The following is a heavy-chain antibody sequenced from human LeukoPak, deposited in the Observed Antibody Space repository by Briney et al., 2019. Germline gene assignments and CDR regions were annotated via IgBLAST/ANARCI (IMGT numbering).Heavy chain of an antibody. V-gene: IGHV4-61*01. D-gene: IGHD3-22*01. CDR2: IYYSGST. CDR1: GGSVSSGSYY. Sequence: SETLSLTCTVSGGSVSSGSYYWSWIRQPPGKGLEWIGYIYYSGSTNYNPSLKSRVTISVDTSKDQFSLKLGSVTAADTAVYYCARACYDSSGSHFDYWGQGTLVTVSS. J-gene: IGHJ4*02. CDR3: ARACYDSSGSHFDY.